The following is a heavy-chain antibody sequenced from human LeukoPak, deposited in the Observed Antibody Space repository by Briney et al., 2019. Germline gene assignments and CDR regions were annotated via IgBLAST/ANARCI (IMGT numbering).Heavy chain of an antibody. V-gene: IGHV1-69*13. J-gene: IGHJ5*02. Sequence: SVNVSCKASGGTFSSYAISWVRQAPGQGLEWMGGIIPIFGTANYAQKFQGRVTITADESTSTAYMELSSLRSEDTAVYYCAISFGVVILTWFDPWGQGTLVTVSS. CDR3: AISFGVVILTWFDP. CDR2: IIPIFGTA. CDR1: GGTFSSYA. D-gene: IGHD3-3*01.